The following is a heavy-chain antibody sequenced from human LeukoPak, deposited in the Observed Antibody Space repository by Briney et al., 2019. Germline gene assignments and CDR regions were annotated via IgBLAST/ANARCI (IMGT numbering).Heavy chain of an antibody. CDR2: IYTSGST. CDR3: ARDFLDCSSTSCYEGNY. V-gene: IGHV4-4*07. D-gene: IGHD2-2*01. Sequence: SSETLSLTCTVSGGSISSYYWSWIRQPAGKGLEWIGRIYTSGSTNYNPSLKSRVTMSVDTSKNQFSLKLSSVTAADTAVYYCARDFLDCSSTSCYEGNYWGQGTLVTVSS. CDR1: GGSISSYY. J-gene: IGHJ4*02.